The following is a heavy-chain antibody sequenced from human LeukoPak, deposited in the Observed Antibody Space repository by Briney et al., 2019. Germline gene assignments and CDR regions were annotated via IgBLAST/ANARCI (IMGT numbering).Heavy chain of an antibody. CDR2: IFPSGGEI. CDR1: GFTFSSYG. D-gene: IGHD6-13*01. Sequence: QAGGSLRLSCAASGFTFSSYGMSWVRQPPGKGLEWVSSIFPSGGEIHYADSVRGRFTISRDNSKSTLSLQMNSLRAEDTAVYYCARDQYSSSQVGQYWGQGTLVTVSS. V-gene: IGHV3-23*01. CDR3: ARDQYSSSQVGQY. J-gene: IGHJ4*02.